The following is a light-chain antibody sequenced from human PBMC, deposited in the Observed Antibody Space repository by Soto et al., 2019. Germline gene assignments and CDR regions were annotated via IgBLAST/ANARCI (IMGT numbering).Light chain of an antibody. V-gene: IGKV1-9*01. CDR3: QQLRMYPST. Sequence: IQLTQSPSSLSASVGDRVTITCRASQGISSYLAWYQQKPGKAPKLLIYAASTLQSGVPSRFSGSGSGTDFTLTISCLQSEDFATYYCQQLRMYPSTFGGGTKVDIK. J-gene: IGKJ4*01. CDR1: QGISSY. CDR2: AAS.